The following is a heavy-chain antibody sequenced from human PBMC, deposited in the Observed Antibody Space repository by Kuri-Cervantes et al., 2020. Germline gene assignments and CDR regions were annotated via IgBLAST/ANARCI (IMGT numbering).Heavy chain of an antibody. CDR3: ARDISERERKDY. V-gene: IGHV3-33*08. CDR2: IWYDGSNK. CDR1: GFSLSSYG. Sequence: GESLKISCAASGFSLSSYGMSWVRQAPGKGLEWVAVIWYDGSNKYYADSVKGRFTISRDNSKNTLYPQMNSLRAEDTAVYYCARDISERERKDYWGQGTLVTVSS. D-gene: IGHD1-26*01. J-gene: IGHJ4*02.